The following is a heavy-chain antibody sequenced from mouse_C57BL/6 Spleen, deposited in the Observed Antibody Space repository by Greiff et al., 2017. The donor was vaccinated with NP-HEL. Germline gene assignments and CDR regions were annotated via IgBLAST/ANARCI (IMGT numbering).Heavy chain of an antibody. CDR1: GYTFTDYY. J-gene: IGHJ3*01. V-gene: IGHV1-26*01. CDR3: AASPRNYVPFAY. D-gene: IGHD1-1*02. Sequence: EVQLHQSGPELVKPGASVKISCKASGYTFTDYYMNWVKQSHGKSLEWIGDINPNNGGTSYNQKFKGKATLTVDKSSSTAYMELRSLTSEDSAVYYCAASPRNYVPFAYWGQGTLVTVSA. CDR2: INPNNGGT.